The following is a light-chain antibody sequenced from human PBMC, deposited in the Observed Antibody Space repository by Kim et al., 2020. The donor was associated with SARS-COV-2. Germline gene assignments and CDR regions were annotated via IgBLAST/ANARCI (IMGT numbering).Light chain of an antibody. CDR2: AAS. CDR1: QGICSY. V-gene: IGKV1-9*01. CDR3: QQLKSYPLT. Sequence: ASVGSRVTITYRASQGICSYLAGYQQKPGRAPKLLIYAASTLQSGVPSRFSGSESGTDFSLTISSLQPEDCATYYCQQLKSYPLTFGGGTKVDIK. J-gene: IGKJ4*01.